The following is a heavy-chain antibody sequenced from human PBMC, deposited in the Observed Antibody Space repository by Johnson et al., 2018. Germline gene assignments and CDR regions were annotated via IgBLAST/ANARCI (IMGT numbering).Heavy chain of an antibody. J-gene: IGHJ6*02. CDR2: IIPIFGTA. CDR3: ARVYCSGGSCYSEVYYYYYGMDV. V-gene: IGHV1-69*01. CDR1: GGTFSSYA. D-gene: IGHD2-15*01. Sequence: QVQLVESGAEVKKPGSSVKVSCKASGGTFSSYAISWVRQAPGQGLEWMGGIIPIFGTANYAQKFQGRVTITADESTSTAYMELSSLRSEDTAVYYCARVYCSGGSCYSEVYYYYYGMDVWGQGTTVTVSS.